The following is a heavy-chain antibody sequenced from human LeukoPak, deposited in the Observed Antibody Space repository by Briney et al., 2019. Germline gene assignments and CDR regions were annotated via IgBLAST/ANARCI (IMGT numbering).Heavy chain of an antibody. J-gene: IGHJ5*02. CDR1: DYSISSGYF. V-gene: IGHV4-38-2*02. CDR2: IFHTGSS. CDR3: ARELGLTISDHWFDP. D-gene: IGHD3-3*01. Sequence: KPSETLSLTCTVSDYSISSGYFWTWIRQPPGKGLEWIGSIFHTGSSYYNPSLKSPVTISVDTSKNQFSLELSSVTAADTAVYYCARELGLTISDHWFDPWGQGTLVNVSS.